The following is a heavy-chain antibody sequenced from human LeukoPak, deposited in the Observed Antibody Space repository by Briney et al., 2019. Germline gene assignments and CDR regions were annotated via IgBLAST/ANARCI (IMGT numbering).Heavy chain of an antibody. D-gene: IGHD3-10*01. Sequence: GGSLRLSCAASGFTFSYAMSWVRQAPGKGLQWVSGISGSGGSTYYADSVKGRFTISRDNSKNTLYLQMNSLRAEDTAVYYCAKHGFGVFEGYWGQGTLVTVSS. J-gene: IGHJ4*02. CDR3: AKHGFGVFEGY. CDR2: ISGSGGST. CDR1: GFTFSYA. V-gene: IGHV3-23*01.